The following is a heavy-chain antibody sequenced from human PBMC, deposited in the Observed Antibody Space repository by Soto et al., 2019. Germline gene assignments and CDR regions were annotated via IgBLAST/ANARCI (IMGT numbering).Heavy chain of an antibody. D-gene: IGHD4-17*01. J-gene: IGHJ6*02. CDR3: VSVEGTPTVTGDYYYYAADA. CDR2: IFDGGSA. CDR1: GGAITYYY. V-gene: IGHV4-59*12. Sequence: SETLSLNCTVSGGAITYYYWSWIRQAPGKGLEWLGYIFDGGSANYNPSLKSRVSFSLDKSQSQLSLKLTSVTGADTAIYYCVSVEGTPTVTGDYYYYAADARGQGTAVTVSS.